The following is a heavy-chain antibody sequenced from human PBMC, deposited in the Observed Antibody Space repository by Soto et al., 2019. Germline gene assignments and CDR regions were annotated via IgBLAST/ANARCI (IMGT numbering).Heavy chain of an antibody. J-gene: IGHJ6*02. D-gene: IGHD2-2*01. V-gene: IGHV3-23*01. CDR3: AKDHPSQLYGMDV. CDR2: ISGSGGST. CDR1: AFTYRSYA. Sequence: GGSLRLSFAASAFTYRSYAMSRARRTPGKGLEWVSAISGSGGSTYYADSVKGRFTISRDNSKNTLYLQMNSLRAEDTAVYYCAKDHPSQLYGMDVWGQGTTVTVSS.